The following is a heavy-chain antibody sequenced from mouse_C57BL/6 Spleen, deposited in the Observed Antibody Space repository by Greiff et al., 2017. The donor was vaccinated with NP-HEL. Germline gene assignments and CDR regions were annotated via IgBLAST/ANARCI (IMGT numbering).Heavy chain of an antibody. V-gene: IGHV1-76*01. CDR1: GYTFTDYY. Sequence: VQLQESGAELVRPGASVKLSCKASGYTFTDYYINWVKQRPGQGLEWIARIYPGSGNTYYNEKFKGKATLTAEKSSSTAYMQLSSLTSEDSAVYFCARGGNYYGSDYWGQGTTLTVSS. D-gene: IGHD1-1*01. J-gene: IGHJ2*01. CDR3: ARGGNYYGSDY. CDR2: IYPGSGNT.